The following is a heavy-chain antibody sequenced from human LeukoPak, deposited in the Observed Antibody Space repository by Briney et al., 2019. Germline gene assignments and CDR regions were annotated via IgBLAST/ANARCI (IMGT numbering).Heavy chain of an antibody. CDR3: ARVPILYYYYGMDV. V-gene: IGHV3-33*01. CDR1: GFTFSSYG. D-gene: IGHD2-15*01. Sequence: GGSLRLSCAASGFTFSSYGMHWVRQAPGKGLEWVAVTWYDGSNKYYADSVKGRFTISRDNSKNTLYLQMNSLRAEDTAVYYCARVPILYYYYGMDVWGKGTTVTVSS. J-gene: IGHJ6*04. CDR2: TWYDGSNK.